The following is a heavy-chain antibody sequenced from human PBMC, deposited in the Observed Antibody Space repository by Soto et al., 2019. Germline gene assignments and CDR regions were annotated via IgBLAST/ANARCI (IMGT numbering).Heavy chain of an antibody. CDR1: GFTFSSYG. CDR2: IWYDGSNK. Sequence: QVQLVESGGGVVQPGRSLRLSCAASGFTFSSYGMHWVRQAPGKGLEWVAVIWYDGSNKYYADSVKGRFTISRDNSKNTLYLQMNSLRAEDTAVYYCARADTTYYYDSSGSNDAFDIWGQGTMVTVSS. D-gene: IGHD3-22*01. V-gene: IGHV3-33*01. CDR3: ARADTTYYYDSSGSNDAFDI. J-gene: IGHJ3*02.